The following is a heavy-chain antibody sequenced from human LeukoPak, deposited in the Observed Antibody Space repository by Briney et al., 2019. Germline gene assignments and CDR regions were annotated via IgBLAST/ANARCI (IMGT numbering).Heavy chain of an antibody. CDR3: ARVYSSSWYSSYYGMDV. V-gene: IGHV4-61*01. J-gene: IGHJ6*02. D-gene: IGHD6-13*01. CDR2: IYYSGST. Sequence: SETLSLTCTVSGGSVSSGSYYWSWIRQPPGKGLEWIGYIYYSGSTNYNPSLKSRVTTSVDTSKNQFSLKLSSVTAADTAVYYCARVYSSSWYSSYYGMDVWGQGTTVTVSS. CDR1: GGSVSSGSYY.